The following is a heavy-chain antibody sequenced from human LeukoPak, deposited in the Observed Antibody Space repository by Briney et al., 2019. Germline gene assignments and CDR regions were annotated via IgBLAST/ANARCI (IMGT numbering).Heavy chain of an antibody. CDR1: GFTFSSYA. D-gene: IGHD4-11*01. J-gene: IGHJ4*02. CDR3: ARDNSNYVEVGDY. CDR2: ISYDGSNK. V-gene: IGHV3-30-3*01. Sequence: GGSLRLSCAASGFTFSSYAMHWVRQAPGKGLEWVAVISYDGSNKYYADSVKGRFTISRDNSKNSLYLQMNSLRAEDTAVYYCARDNSNYVEVGDYWGQGTLVAVSS.